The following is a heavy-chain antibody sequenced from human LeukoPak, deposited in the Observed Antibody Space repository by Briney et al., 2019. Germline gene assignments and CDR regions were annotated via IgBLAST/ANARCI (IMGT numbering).Heavy chain of an antibody. CDR1: GGTFSSYA. CDR2: TIPIFGTT. V-gene: IGHV1-69*13. Sequence: AVKVSCKASGGTFSSYAISWVRQPPGQGLEWMGGTIPIFGTTNYAQKFQGRVTITADESTSTAYMELTSLRCEETALYSCASRPYQLLVGESGDYFDIWGQGTMVTVSS. D-gene: IGHD2-2*01. J-gene: IGHJ3*02. CDR3: ASRPYQLLVGESGDYFDI.